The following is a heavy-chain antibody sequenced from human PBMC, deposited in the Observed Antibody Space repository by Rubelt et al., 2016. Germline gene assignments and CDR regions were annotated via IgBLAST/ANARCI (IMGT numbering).Heavy chain of an antibody. CDR2: IYSGGGT. Sequence: GRSLRLSCAASGFTFSSYGMHWVRQAPGKGLEWVSVIYSGGGTYYADSVKGRFTISRDNSKNTLYLQMNSLRAEDTAVYYCARDPLRGATDSGYWGQGTLVTVSS. D-gene: IGHD1-26*01. CDR1: GFTFSSYG. V-gene: IGHV3-66*01. J-gene: IGHJ4*02. CDR3: ARDPLRGATDSGY.